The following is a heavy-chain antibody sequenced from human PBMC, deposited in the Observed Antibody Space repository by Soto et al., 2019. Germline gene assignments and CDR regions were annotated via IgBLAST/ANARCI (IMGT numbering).Heavy chain of an antibody. D-gene: IGHD3-16*01. CDR3: ARDLGY. V-gene: IGHV4-61*01. CDR2: IYYTGSS. J-gene: IGHJ4*02. CDR1: GGSVSSGNYY. Sequence: PSETLSLTCTVSGGSVSSGNYYWSWFRQPPGKGLEWIGFIYYTGSSSYNPSLKSRVTMSLDKSNNQFSLKLTSVTAADTAVYYCARDLGYWGQGTLVTVSS.